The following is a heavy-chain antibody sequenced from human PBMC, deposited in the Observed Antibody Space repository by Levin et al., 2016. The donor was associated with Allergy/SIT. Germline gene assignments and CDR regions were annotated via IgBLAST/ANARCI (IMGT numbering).Heavy chain of an antibody. CDR2: ISYDGSKS. CDR3: AKPSGAFWSAPFFDS. CDR1: GFNFKTYA. D-gene: IGHD3/OR15-3a*01. J-gene: IGHJ4*02. Sequence: GESLKISCAASGFNFKTYAMHWVRQAPGKGLEWVAAISYDGSKSDYAQSARGRFSISRDDSKNTLYLNMKSLRVDDTAVYFCAKPSGAFWSAPFFDSWGRGTLVTVSS. V-gene: IGHV3-30*18.